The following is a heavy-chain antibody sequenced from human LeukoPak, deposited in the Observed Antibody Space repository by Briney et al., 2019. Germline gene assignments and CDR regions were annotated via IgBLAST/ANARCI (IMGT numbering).Heavy chain of an antibody. CDR1: GGSISSSSYY. CDR3: ARSHLLWFGEFGGPDY. D-gene: IGHD3-10*01. V-gene: IGHV4-39*01. Sequence: PSETLSLTCTVSGGSISSSSYYWGWIRQPPGKGLEWIGSIYYSGSTYYNPSLKSRVTISVDTSKNQFSLKLSSVTAADTAVYYCARSHLLWFGEFGGPDYWGQGTLVTVSS. J-gene: IGHJ4*02. CDR2: IYYSGST.